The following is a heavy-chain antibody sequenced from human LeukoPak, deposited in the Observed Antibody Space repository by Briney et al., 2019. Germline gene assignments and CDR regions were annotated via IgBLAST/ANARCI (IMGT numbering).Heavy chain of an antibody. V-gene: IGHV4-61*05. CDR2: IYYSGST. Sequence: SETLSLTCTVSGGSISSSSYYWGWIRQPPGKGLEWIGYIYYSGSTNYNPSLKSRVTISVDTSKNQFSLKLSSVTAADTAVYYCARAPYCSSTSCYGHFDYWGQGTLVTVSS. CDR1: GGSISSSSYY. CDR3: ARAPYCSSTSCYGHFDY. J-gene: IGHJ4*02. D-gene: IGHD2-2*01.